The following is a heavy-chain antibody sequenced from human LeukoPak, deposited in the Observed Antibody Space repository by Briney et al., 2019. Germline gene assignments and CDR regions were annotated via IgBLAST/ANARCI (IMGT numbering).Heavy chain of an antibody. J-gene: IGHJ5*02. CDR3: ARGAYGSGSLSWFDP. CDR2: ISDGWST. V-gene: IGHV4-59*08. CDR1: GGSITTYY. D-gene: IGHD3-10*01. Sequence: PSETLSLTCSVSGGSITTYYWSWIRQPPGKGLEWIAYISDGWSTKYRPSLRGRLSISLDNSKNTFSLKLNSVSAADTSVYYCARGAYGSGSLSWFDPWVQGTLVIVSS.